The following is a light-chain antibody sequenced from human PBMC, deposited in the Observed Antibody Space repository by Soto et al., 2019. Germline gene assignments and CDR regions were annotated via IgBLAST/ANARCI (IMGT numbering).Light chain of an antibody. J-gene: IGKJ2*01. V-gene: IGKV3-20*01. Sequence: EIVLTQSPGTLSLSPGERATLSCRASQSLSSTYLAWYQQKPGQAPRLLIYGASSRATDIPDRFSGSGSGTDFTLTISRLELEDFAVYYCQQYGSSPRTFGQGTKLEIK. CDR3: QQYGSSPRT. CDR2: GAS. CDR1: QSLSSTY.